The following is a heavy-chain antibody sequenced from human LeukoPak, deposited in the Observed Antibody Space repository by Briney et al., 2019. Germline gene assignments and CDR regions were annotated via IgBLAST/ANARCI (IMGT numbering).Heavy chain of an antibody. CDR2: ISYDGSNK. CDR1: GFTFSSYG. V-gene: IGHV3-30*18. D-gene: IGHD3-3*01. CDR3: ANLASGRDDAFDI. Sequence: GGSLRLSCAASGFTFSSYGMHWVRQAPAKGLEWVAVISYDGSNKYYADSVKGRFTISRDNSKNTLYLQMNSLRAEDTAVYYCANLASGRDDAFDIWGQGTMVTVSS. J-gene: IGHJ3*02.